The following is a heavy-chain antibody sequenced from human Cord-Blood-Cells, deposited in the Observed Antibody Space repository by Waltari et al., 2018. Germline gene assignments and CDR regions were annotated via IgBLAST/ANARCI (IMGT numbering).Heavy chain of an antibody. CDR1: GGTFSSYT. Sequence: QVQLVQSGAEVKKPGSSVKVSCKASGGTFSSYTISWVRQAPGQGLEWMGRIIPILGIANYARKFQGRGTITADKSTSTAYMELSSLRSEDTAVYYCARKNLDGDAFDIWGQGTMVTVSS. J-gene: IGHJ3*02. CDR3: ARKNLDGDAFDI. V-gene: IGHV1-69*02. CDR2: IIPILGIA. D-gene: IGHD1-7*01.